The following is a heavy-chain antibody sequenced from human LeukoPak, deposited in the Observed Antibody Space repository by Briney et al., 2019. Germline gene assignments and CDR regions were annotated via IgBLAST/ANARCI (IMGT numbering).Heavy chain of an antibody. Sequence: GGSLRLFCAASGFTFSSYSMNWVRQAPGKGLEWVSSISSSSSYIYYADSVKGRFTISRDNAKNTLYLQMNSLRAEDTAVYYCARDINTAMVSAPFDYWGQGTLVTVSS. CDR1: GFTFSSYS. J-gene: IGHJ4*02. CDR3: ARDINTAMVSAPFDY. CDR2: ISSSSSYI. V-gene: IGHV3-21*01. D-gene: IGHD5-18*01.